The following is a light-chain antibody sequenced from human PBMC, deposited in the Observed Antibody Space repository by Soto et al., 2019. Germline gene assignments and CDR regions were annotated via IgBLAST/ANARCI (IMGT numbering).Light chain of an antibody. J-gene: IGKJ2*01. Sequence: EIVLTQSPGTLSLSPGERATISCRASQRVSSSYLAWYQQKPGQAPRLLIYGASSRATGIPDRFSGSGSGTDFTLTISRLEPEDFALYFCQRYGSSPPFTFGQGTKVDIK. CDR3: QRYGSSPPFT. V-gene: IGKV3-20*01. CDR1: QRVSSSY. CDR2: GAS.